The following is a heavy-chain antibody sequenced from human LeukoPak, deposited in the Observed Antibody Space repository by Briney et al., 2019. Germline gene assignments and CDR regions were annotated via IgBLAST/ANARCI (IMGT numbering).Heavy chain of an antibody. V-gene: IGHV3-30-3*01. J-gene: IGHJ6*02. CDR1: GFTFSSYA. D-gene: IGHD1-1*01. Sequence: GGSLRLSCAASGFTFSSYAMHWVRQAPGKGLEWVAVISYDGSNKYYADSVKGRFTISRDNSKNTLYLQMNSLRAEDTAVYYCARDYMRYGYYYGMDVWGQGTTVTVSS. CDR3: ARDYMRYGYYYGMDV. CDR2: ISYDGSNK.